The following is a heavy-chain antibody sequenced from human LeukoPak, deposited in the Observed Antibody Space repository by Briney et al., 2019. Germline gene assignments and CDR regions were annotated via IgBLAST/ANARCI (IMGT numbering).Heavy chain of an antibody. CDR1: GDPIKSGGHS. D-gene: IGHD2-15*01. Sequence: SETLSLICAVSGDPIKSGGHSWSWLRQAPGRGLEWIGFFYQTGISSNNPSLGSRVTISIDTTKNHLSLKLTSVTAADTALYYCAACTSGSCYSGAPFDLWGQGALVTVSS. J-gene: IGHJ4*02. CDR2: FYQTGIS. V-gene: IGHV4-30-2*01. CDR3: AACTSGSCYSGAPFDL.